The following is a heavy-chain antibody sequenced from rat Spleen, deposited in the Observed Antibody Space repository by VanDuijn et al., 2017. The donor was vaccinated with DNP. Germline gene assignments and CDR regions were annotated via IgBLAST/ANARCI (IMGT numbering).Heavy chain of an antibody. Sequence: EVQLVESGGDLVQPGRSLKLSCVASGFTFNNYWMTWIRQVPGKGLEWVASITGSGSRTYYPDSVKGRFTISRDNAKSSLYLQMNSLKSEDTATYYCTRRGHTTGLNWFVYWGQGTLVTVSS. CDR2: ITGSGSRT. J-gene: IGHJ3*01. D-gene: IGHD1-9*01. V-gene: IGHV5-31*01. CDR3: TRRGHTTGLNWFVY. CDR1: GFTFNNYW.